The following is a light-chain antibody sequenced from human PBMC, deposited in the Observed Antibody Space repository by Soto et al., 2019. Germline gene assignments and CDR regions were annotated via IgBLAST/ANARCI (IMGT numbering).Light chain of an antibody. CDR2: GSS. Sequence: QSVLTQPPSVSGAPGQRVTISCTGSSTNIGSGFDVHWYQQLPGTAPTLLIFGSSNRPSGVPDRFSGSKSGTSASLAITGLQAEDEADYYCCSYAGIYVFGTGTKLTVL. V-gene: IGLV1-40*01. J-gene: IGLJ1*01. CDR1: STNIGSGFD. CDR3: CSYAGIYV.